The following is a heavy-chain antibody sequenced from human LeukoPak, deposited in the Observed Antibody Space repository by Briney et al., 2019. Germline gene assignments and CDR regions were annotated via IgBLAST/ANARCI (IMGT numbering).Heavy chain of an antibody. V-gene: IGHV3-66*01. J-gene: IGHJ3*02. CDR2: IYTGGST. CDR3: ARAGYYESYAFDI. CDR1: GFTFSGYW. Sequence: GGSLRLSCAASGFTFSGYWMNWVRQAPGKGLEWVSVIYTGGSTYYADSVKGRFTISRDNSKNTLYLQMNSLRAEGTAVYYCARAGYYESYAFDIWGQGTMVTVSS. D-gene: IGHD3-16*01.